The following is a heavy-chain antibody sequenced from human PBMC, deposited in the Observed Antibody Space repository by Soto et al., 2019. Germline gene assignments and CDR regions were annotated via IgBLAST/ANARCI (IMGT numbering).Heavy chain of an antibody. CDR3: AASILVSRQYFDL. J-gene: IGHJ2*01. CDR1: GFTCSSYT. CDR2: ITHSSSAI. Sequence: PVGSLRLSCAASGFTCSSYTMNWVRQAPGKGLEWISHITHSSSAIYYADSVRGRFTVSRDNAKNSLYLQLNSLRAEDTAVYYCAASILVSRQYFDLWGRGTLVTVSS. V-gene: IGHV3-48*01. D-gene: IGHD3-9*01.